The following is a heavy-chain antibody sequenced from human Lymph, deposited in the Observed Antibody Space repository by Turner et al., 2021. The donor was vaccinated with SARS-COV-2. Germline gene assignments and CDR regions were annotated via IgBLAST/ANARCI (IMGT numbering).Heavy chain of an antibody. V-gene: IGHV3-23*01. CDR3: AKEGDTDMVNVDY. J-gene: IGHJ4*02. CDR1: GFTFSRDA. D-gene: IGHD5-18*01. Sequence: EVQLLESGGGLVQPGGSLSLSCAASGFTFSRDAMSWVRQAPGKGLEWVSGISGSGGSINYAVSVKGRFTISRDNSKNKLFMKMNSLRAEDTAVYYCAKEGDTDMVNVDYWGQGTLVTVSS. CDR2: ISGSGGSI.